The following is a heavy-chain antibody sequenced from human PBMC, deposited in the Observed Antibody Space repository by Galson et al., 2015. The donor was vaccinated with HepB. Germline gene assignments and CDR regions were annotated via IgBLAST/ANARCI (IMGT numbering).Heavy chain of an antibody. D-gene: IGHD3-10*01. CDR1: GYTFSGYY. Sequence: SVKVSCKASGYTFSGYYMHWVRQAPGQGLEWMEWVNPNSGGTNYAQKFQGRVTMTRDTSVNTAYMELSRLRSDDTAVYYCARDVSRVWNTYFSGAGSAKCYFDYWGQGTLVTVSS. J-gene: IGHJ4*02. CDR2: VNPNSGGT. CDR3: ARDVSRVWNTYFSGAGSAKCYFDY. V-gene: IGHV1-2*02.